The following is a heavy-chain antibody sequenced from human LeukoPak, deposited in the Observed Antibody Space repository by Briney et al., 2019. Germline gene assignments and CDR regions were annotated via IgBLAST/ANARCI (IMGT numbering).Heavy chain of an antibody. V-gene: IGHV3-73*01. Sequence: PGGSLRLSCAASGFTFSGSAMRWVRQASGKGLEWVGRIRSKANSYATAYAASVKGRFTISRDDSKNTAYLQMNSLKTEDTAVYYCTSRGDYSNSIIYYYYGMDVWGQGTTVTVSS. CDR1: GFTFSGSA. CDR3: TSRGDYSNSIIYYYYGMDV. D-gene: IGHD4-11*01. J-gene: IGHJ6*02. CDR2: IRSKANSYAT.